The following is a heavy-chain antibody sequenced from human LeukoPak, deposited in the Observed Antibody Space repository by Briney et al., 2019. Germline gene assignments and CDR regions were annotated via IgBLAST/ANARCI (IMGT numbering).Heavy chain of an antibody. CDR2: ISWNSGSI. CDR1: GFTFDDYA. V-gene: IGHV3-9*01. Sequence: GGSLRLSCAASGFTFDDYAMHWVRQAPGKGLEWVSGISWNSGSIGYADSVKGRFTISRDNAKNSLYLQMNSLRAEDTAVYYCAREGGSIFGVDYWGQGTLVTVSS. D-gene: IGHD3-3*01. CDR3: AREGGSIFGVDY. J-gene: IGHJ4*02.